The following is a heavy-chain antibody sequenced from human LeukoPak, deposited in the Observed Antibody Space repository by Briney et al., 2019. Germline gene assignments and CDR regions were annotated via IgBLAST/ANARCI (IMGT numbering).Heavy chain of an antibody. D-gene: IGHD3-16*02. CDR1: GGTFSSYA. J-gene: IGHJ3*02. CDR2: IIPILGIA. Sequence: SVKVSCKASGGTFSSYAISWVRQAPGQGLEWMGRIIPILGIANYAQKFQGRVTITADKSTSTAYMELSSLRSEDTAVYYCATLTFGGVIVIPGSAFDIWGQGTMVTVSS. CDR3: ATLTFGGVIVIPGSAFDI. V-gene: IGHV1-69*04.